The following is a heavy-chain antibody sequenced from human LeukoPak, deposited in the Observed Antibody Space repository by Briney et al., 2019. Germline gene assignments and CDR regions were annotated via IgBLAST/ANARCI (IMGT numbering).Heavy chain of an antibody. V-gene: IGHV3-23*01. Sequence: GGSLRLSCAASGFTFSSYAMSWVRQAPGKGLEWVSATSGSGGSTYYADSVKGRFTISRDNSKNTLYLQMNSLRAEDTAVYYCAKFRGSSSWYGGDYFDYWGQGTLVTVSS. J-gene: IGHJ4*02. CDR1: GFTFSSYA. CDR2: TSGSGGST. CDR3: AKFRGSSSWYGGDYFDY. D-gene: IGHD6-13*01.